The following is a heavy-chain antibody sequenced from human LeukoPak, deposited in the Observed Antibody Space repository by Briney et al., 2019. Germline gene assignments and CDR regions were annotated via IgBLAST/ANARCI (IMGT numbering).Heavy chain of an antibody. J-gene: IGHJ4*02. D-gene: IGHD3/OR15-3a*01. CDR1: GGTFISYA. V-gene: IGHV1-69*05. Sequence: ASVKVSCKXAGGTFISYAISWVRQAPGQGMEWMGGIIPIFGTATYAPKSQRRLTITTHESTTTASMELSSLRSEDTAVYYCARDQISGLDYWGQGTLVTVSS. CDR3: ARDQISGLDY. CDR2: IIPIFGTA.